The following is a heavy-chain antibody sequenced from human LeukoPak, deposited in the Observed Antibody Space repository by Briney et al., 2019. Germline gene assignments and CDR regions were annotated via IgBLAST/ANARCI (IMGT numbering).Heavy chain of an antibody. D-gene: IGHD3-22*01. CDR2: IIPIFGTA. CDR3: ARDFPQYYYDSSGTNAFDI. Sequence: SVKVSCKASGGTFSSYAISWVRQAPGQGLEWMGGIIPIFGTANYAQKFQGRVTITADESTSTAYMELRSLRSEDTAVYYCARDFPQYYYDSSGTNAFDIWGQGTMVTVSS. J-gene: IGHJ3*02. CDR1: GGTFSSYA. V-gene: IGHV1-69*13.